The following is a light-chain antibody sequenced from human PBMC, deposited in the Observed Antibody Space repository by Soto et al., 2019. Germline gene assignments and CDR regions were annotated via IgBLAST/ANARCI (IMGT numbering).Light chain of an antibody. CDR1: QSISSY. CDR2: PDS. J-gene: IGKJ4*01. V-gene: IGKV1-39*01. CDR3: QQSYSTPTN. Sequence: DIQMTQSPSSLSASVGDRVTITCRASQSISSYLNWYQQKPGKAPKLLIYPDSSLQSGVPSRFSGSGSGTDFTLTISSLQPEDFATYYCQQSYSTPTNFGGGTKVEIK.